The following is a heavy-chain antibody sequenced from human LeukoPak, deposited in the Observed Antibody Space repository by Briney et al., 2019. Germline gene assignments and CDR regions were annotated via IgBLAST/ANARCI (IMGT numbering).Heavy chain of an antibody. J-gene: IGHJ4*02. CDR1: GYTFTGLY. CDR2: INPNSGDT. Sequence: ASVKVSCKASGYTFTGLYIHWVRQAPGQGLEWMGWINPNSGDTKYAQSFQGRVDMTRDTSISTAYMELRSLRSEDTAVYYCARDGLLWFGELSKERFDYWGQGTLVTVSS. D-gene: IGHD3-10*01. CDR3: ARDGLLWFGELSKERFDY. V-gene: IGHV1-2*02.